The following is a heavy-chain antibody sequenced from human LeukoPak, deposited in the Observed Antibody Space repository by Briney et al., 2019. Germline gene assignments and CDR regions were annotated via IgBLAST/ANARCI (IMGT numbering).Heavy chain of an antibody. V-gene: IGHV3-30*01. CDR2: ISYDGSNK. J-gene: IGHJ6*03. CDR1: GFTFSSYA. CDR3: ARASGTPAYYYYMDV. Sequence: PGGSLRLSCAASGFTFSSYAMHWVRQAPGKGLEWVAVISYDGSNKYYADSVKGRFTISRDNSKNTLYLQMNSLRAEDTAVYYCARASGTPAYYYYMDVWGKGTTVTVSS. D-gene: IGHD1-7*01.